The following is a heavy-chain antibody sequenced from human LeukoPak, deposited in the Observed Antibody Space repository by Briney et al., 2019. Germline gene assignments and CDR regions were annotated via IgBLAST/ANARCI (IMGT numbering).Heavy chain of an antibody. CDR1: GFTFDDYG. J-gene: IGHJ4*02. CDR2: INHSGST. V-gene: IGHV4-34*01. CDR3: ARRMVRGVISN. Sequence: GSLRLSCAASGFTFDDYGMSWVRQPPGKGLEWIGEINHSGSTNYNPSLKSRVTISVDTSKNQFSLKLSSVTAADTAVYYCARRMVRGVISNWGQGTLVTVSS. D-gene: IGHD3-10*01.